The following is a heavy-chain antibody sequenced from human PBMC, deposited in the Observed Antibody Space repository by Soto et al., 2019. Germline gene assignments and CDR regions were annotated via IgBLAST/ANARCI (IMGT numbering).Heavy chain of an antibody. D-gene: IGHD1-26*01. CDR2: TYYRSKWYN. J-gene: IGHJ6*04. V-gene: IGHV6-1*01. CDR3: ARVVRDLLPQPACTKAVYYFAYYSGMDV. Sequence: SQTLSLTCAISGDSVSSNSAAWNWIRQSPSRGLEWLGRTYYRSKWYNDYAVSVKSRITINPDTSKNQFSLQLNSVTPEDTAVYYCARVVRDLLPQPACTKAVYYFAYYSGMDVWGKGTTVTVSS. CDR1: GDSVSSNSAA.